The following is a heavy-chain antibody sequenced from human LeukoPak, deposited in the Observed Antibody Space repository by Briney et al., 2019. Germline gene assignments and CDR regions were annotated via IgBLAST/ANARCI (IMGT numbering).Heavy chain of an antibody. D-gene: IGHD3-22*01. CDR2: ISSSSSTI. J-gene: IGHJ3*02. Sequence: AGGSLRLSCAASGFTFSSYSMNWVRQAPGKGLEWASYISSSSSTICYADSVKGRFTISRDNAKNSLYLQMNSLRDEDTAVYYCARDQDSSGYYFGAFDIWGQGTMVTVS. CDR1: GFTFSSYS. V-gene: IGHV3-48*02. CDR3: ARDQDSSGYYFGAFDI.